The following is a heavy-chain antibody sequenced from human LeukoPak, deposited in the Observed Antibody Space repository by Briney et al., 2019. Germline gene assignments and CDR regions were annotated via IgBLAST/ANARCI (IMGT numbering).Heavy chain of an antibody. CDR3: ASRRTAYCGGDCPEGY. CDR2: ISRSSSYI. V-gene: IGHV3-21*01. J-gene: IGHJ4*02. D-gene: IGHD2-21*02. Sequence: GGSLRLSCAASGFTFTNHGMSWVRQSLGKGLEWVSSISRSSSYIYYADSVKGRFTISRDNAKNSLYLQMNSLRAEDTAVYYCASRRTAYCGGDCPEGYWGQGTLVTVSS. CDR1: GFTFTNHG.